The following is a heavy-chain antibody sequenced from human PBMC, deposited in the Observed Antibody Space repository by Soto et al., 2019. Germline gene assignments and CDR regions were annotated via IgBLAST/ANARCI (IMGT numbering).Heavy chain of an antibody. Sequence: PGGSLRLSCAVSEFAFSSHWMQWVRQAPGKGLEWVANIKEDGSQKYYADSLKGRFTISRDNAINSLYLHMSNLRAEDTAVYFCASGDHVKYWGQGTLVTVSS. J-gene: IGHJ4*02. CDR3: ASGDHVKY. D-gene: IGHD3-10*01. CDR2: IKEDGSQK. CDR1: EFAFSSHW. V-gene: IGHV3-7*03.